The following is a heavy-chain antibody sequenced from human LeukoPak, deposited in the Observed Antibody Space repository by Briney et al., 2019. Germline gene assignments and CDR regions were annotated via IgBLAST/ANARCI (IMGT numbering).Heavy chain of an antibody. D-gene: IGHD3-3*01. Sequence: ASVKVSCKASGYTFTGYYMHWVRQAPGQGLEWMGWINPNGGGTNYAQKFQGRVTMTRDTSISTAYMELSRLRSDDTAVYYCARLHYDFWSGSTPSYYFDYWGQGTLVTVSS. CDR2: INPNGGGT. J-gene: IGHJ4*02. V-gene: IGHV1-2*02. CDR3: ARLHYDFWSGSTPSYYFDY. CDR1: GYTFTGYY.